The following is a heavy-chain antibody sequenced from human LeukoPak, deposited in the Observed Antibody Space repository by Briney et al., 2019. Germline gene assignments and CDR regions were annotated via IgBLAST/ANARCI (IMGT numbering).Heavy chain of an antibody. CDR1: GYTFTSNG. CDR2: ISAYNGNT. D-gene: IGHD3-9*01. CDR3: ARDRAHVLRYFDWFPETPYYYYGMDV. Sequence: ASVKVSCKASGYTFTSNGISWVRQAPGQGLEWMGWISAYNGNTNYAQKLQGRVTMTTDTSTSTAYMELRSLRSDDTAVYYCARDRAHVLRYFDWFPETPYYYYGMDVWGKGTTVTVSS. V-gene: IGHV1-18*04. J-gene: IGHJ6*04.